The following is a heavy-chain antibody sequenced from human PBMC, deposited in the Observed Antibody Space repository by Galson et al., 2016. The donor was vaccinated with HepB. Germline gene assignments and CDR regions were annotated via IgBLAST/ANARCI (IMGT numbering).Heavy chain of an antibody. CDR1: GFSLRKYA. J-gene: IGHJ4*02. CDR2: ISLDGGYK. CDR3: VRDLSGDGDYPCLVY. Sequence: SLRLSCAASGFSLRKYALHWVRQAPGKGLEWVAVISLDGGYKSYAESVQGRFTVSRDNSKNTLYLQMHNLAPEDTAVYYCVRDLSGDGDYPCLVYWGQGTLVTVSS. D-gene: IGHD4-17*01. V-gene: IGHV3-30*04.